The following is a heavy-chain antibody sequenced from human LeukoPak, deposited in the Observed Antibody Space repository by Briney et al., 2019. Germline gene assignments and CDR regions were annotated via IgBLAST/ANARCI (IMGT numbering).Heavy chain of an antibody. CDR3: ARGLTGSRRYFDS. CDR1: GGSFSGYY. CDR2: INHSGST. Sequence: SQTLSLTCAVYGGSFSGYYWSWIRQPPGKGLEWIGEINHSGSTNYNPSLKSRVTISVDTSKNQFSLKLSSVTAADTAVYYCARGLTGSRRYFDSWGQGTLVTVSS. J-gene: IGHJ4*02. V-gene: IGHV4-34*01. D-gene: IGHD3-10*01.